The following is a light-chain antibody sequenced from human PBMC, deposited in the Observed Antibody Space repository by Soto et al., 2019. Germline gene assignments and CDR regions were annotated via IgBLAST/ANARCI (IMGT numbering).Light chain of an antibody. CDR3: QQSYSTLWT. J-gene: IGKJ1*01. CDR2: AAS. V-gene: IGKV1-39*01. CDR1: QSISSY. Sequence: DIQMTQSPSSLSASVGDRVTITCRASQSISSYLNWYQQKPGKVLKLLIYAASSLQSGVPSRFSGSGSGTDFTLTISSLQPEDFATYYWQQSYSTLWTFGQGTKVEIK.